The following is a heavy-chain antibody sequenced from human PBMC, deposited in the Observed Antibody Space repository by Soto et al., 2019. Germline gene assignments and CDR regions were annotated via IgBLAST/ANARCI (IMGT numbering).Heavy chain of an antibody. J-gene: IGHJ4*02. CDR2: IKQDGSEK. CDR1: GFTFSSYW. CDR3: AGGTGWLIDY. V-gene: IGHV3-7*04. Sequence: EVQLMESGGGLVQPGGSLRLSCAGSGFTFSSYWMNWVRQAPGKGLEWVATIKQDGSEKYYADSVKGRFSISRDNAQNSMYLQMNSMRAEDSAVYYCAGGTGWLIDYWGQGTLVTVSS. D-gene: IGHD6-19*01.